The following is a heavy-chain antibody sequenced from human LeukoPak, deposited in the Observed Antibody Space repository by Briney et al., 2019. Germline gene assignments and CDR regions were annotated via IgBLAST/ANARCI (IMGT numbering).Heavy chain of an antibody. CDR1: GYTFTSYY. V-gene: IGHV1-46*03. J-gene: IGHJ5*02. CDR3: TREGGCSGGSCYRFDP. D-gene: IGHD2-15*01. Sequence: ASVKVSCKTSGYTFTSYYMHWVRQAPGQGLEWMGAIAPSDGGTNYAQKFQGRVTMTRDTSMSTVYMDLSSLRSEDTAVYYCTREGGCSGGSCYRFDPWGQGALVTVSS. CDR2: IAPSDGGT.